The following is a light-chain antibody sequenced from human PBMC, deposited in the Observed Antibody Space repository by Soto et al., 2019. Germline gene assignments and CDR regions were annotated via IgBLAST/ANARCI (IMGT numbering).Light chain of an antibody. CDR2: EVS. CDR3: CSYAGSSTFYV. CDR1: SNEVGSYNL. V-gene: IGLV2-23*02. Sequence: QSVLTQPASVSGSPGQSITISCTGTSNEVGSYNLISCYQQYPDKAPKLMIYEVSKRPSGVSNRFSGSKSGNTASLTISGLQAEDEADYYCCSYAGSSTFYVFGSGTKVTVL. J-gene: IGLJ1*01.